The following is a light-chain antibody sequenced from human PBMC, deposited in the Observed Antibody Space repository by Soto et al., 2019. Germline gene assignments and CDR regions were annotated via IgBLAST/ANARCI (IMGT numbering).Light chain of an antibody. Sequence: QPVLTQSPSASASLGASVKLTCTLSSGHSSYAIAWHQQQPENGPRYLMKLDSDGSHTKGDAIPDRFSGSSSGAERYLSISSLQSEDEADYYCQPWGTGIHVVFGGGTKLTVL. J-gene: IGLJ2*01. CDR1: SGHSSYA. CDR3: QPWGTGIHVV. CDR2: LDSDGSH. V-gene: IGLV4-69*01.